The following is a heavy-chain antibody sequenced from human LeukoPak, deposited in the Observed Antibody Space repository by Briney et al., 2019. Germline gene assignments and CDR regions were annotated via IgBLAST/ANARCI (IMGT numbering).Heavy chain of an antibody. D-gene: IGHD4-17*01. Sequence: ASVKVSCKASGYTFTRYYIHWVRQAPGQGLEWMGIINPSGGPANYAQKNQGRVTMTRDTSTSTVYMELNSLKSEDTAVYYCARGPPTTMTNRYFGLFDPWGQGTLVTVSS. J-gene: IGHJ5*02. CDR3: ARGPPTTMTNRYFGLFDP. CDR1: GYTFTRYY. V-gene: IGHV1-46*01. CDR2: INPSGGPA.